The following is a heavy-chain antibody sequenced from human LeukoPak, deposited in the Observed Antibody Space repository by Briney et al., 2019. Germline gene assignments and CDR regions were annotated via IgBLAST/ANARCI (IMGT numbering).Heavy chain of an antibody. CDR1: GYTFTSYY. CDR2: ITPSGGSA. J-gene: IGHJ4*02. CDR3: ARVSQDSRGYKHVFDY. D-gene: IGHD3-22*01. V-gene: IGHV1-46*01. Sequence: ASVKVSCKASGYTFTSYYMHWVRQAPGQGLEWMGIITPSGGSATYAQTFQGRVTMTRDTSTSTVYMELSSLRSEDTAVYFCARVSQDSRGYKHVFDYWGQGTLATVSS.